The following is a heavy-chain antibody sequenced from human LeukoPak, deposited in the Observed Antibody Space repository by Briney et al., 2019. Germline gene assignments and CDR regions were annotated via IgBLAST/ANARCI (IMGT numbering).Heavy chain of an antibody. CDR3: ARDGLGSGWYGDWFDP. V-gene: IGHV1-69*01. J-gene: IGHJ5*02. CDR1: VGTFSIYA. D-gene: IGHD6-19*01. CDR2: IIPIFGTA. Sequence: SVTVSFKASVGTFSIYAISWVRQAPGQGLEWMGGIIPIFGTANYAQKFQGRVTITADESTSTAYMELSSLRSEDTAVYYCARDGLGSGWYGDWFDPWGQGTLVTVSS.